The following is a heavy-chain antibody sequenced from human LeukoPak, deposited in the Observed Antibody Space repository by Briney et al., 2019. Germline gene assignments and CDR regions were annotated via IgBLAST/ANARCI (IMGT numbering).Heavy chain of an antibody. Sequence: PGGSLRLPCAASGFTFSNYAMSWVRQAPGEGLEWVSAITGGGSGIYYADSMKSRFTISRDNSKNTLYLQINSLRAEDTAVYYCAKWGDYDVLTGYYVSDYWGQGTLVTVSS. V-gene: IGHV3-23*01. D-gene: IGHD3-9*01. J-gene: IGHJ4*02. CDR1: GFTFSNYA. CDR3: AKWGDYDVLTGYYVSDY. CDR2: ITGGGSGI.